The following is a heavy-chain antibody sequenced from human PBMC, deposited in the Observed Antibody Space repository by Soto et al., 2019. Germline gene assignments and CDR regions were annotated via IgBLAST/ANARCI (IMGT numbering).Heavy chain of an antibody. Sequence: EVQLVESGGGVVRPGGSLTLSCTASGFSFDGYGMSWVRQVPGKGLEWVSSINWNGGRKDYADSVKGRFTISRDNAKNSLYLQMNGLRAEDTAFYYCARDLMVRGVIEGLVDSWGQGTLVTVSS. J-gene: IGHJ4*02. CDR2: INWNGGRK. CDR1: GFSFDGYG. V-gene: IGHV3-20*04. D-gene: IGHD3-10*01. CDR3: ARDLMVRGVIEGLVDS.